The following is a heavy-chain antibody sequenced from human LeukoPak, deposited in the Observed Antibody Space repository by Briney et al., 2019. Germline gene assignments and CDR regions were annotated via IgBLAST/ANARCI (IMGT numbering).Heavy chain of an antibody. CDR2: IYSGDST. CDR3: ARDKPGNYGYFYYAMDV. CDR1: GFTFSSHA. Sequence: GGSLRLSCAASGFTFSSHAMSWVRQAPGAGLEWVSVIYSGDSTYYADSVKGRFTISRDNSKNTLYLQMNSLRAEDTAVYYCARDKPGNYGYFYYAMDVWGQGTTVTVTS. V-gene: IGHV3-66*01. D-gene: IGHD1-7*01. J-gene: IGHJ6*02.